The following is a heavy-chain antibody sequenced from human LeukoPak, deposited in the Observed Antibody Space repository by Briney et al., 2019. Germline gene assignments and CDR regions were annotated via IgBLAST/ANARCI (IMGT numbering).Heavy chain of an antibody. CDR2: IEKISDGETT. Sequence: GGSLRLSCAASGFTFSDAWMSWVRQAPGKGRECIGRIEKISDGETTDYAAPVKGRFTISRDDSKNTMYLQMNNLETEDTGVYFCTGSPWGGAFDIWGRGTLVTVSS. CDR1: GFTFSDAW. J-gene: IGHJ3*02. V-gene: IGHV3-15*04. D-gene: IGHD3-10*01. CDR3: TGSPWGGAFDI.